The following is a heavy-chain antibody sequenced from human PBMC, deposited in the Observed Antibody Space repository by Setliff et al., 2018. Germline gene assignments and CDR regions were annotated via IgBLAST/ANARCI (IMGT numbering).Heavy chain of an antibody. V-gene: IGHV1-8*02. Sequence: ASVKVSCKASGYTFTSYDINWVRQATGQGLEWMGWMNPNSGNTGYAQKFQGRVTMTRNTSISTAYMELSSLRSEDTAVYYCATESRPYYYYYYMDVWGKGTTVTVSS. CDR2: MNPNSGNT. CDR1: GYTFTSYD. J-gene: IGHJ6*03. CDR3: ATESRPYYYYYYMDV.